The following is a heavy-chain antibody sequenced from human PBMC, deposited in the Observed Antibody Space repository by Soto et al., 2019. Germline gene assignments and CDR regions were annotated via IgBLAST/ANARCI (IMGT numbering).Heavy chain of an antibody. CDR3: ARAGSSWYGAANRKGLDYYYYYYMDV. V-gene: IGHV3-48*01. CDR2: ISSSSSTI. J-gene: IGHJ6*03. Sequence: GGSLRLSCAASGFTFSSYSMNWVRQAPGKGLEWVSYISSSSSTIYYADSVKGRFTISRDNAKNSLYLQMNSLRAEDTAVYYCARAGSSWYGAANRKGLDYYYYYYMDVWGKGTTVTVSS. D-gene: IGHD6-13*01. CDR1: GFTFSSYS.